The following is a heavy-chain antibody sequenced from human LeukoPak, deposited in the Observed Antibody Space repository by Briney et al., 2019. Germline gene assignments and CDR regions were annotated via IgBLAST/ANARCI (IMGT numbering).Heavy chain of an antibody. CDR1: GYTLTELS. D-gene: IGHD6-19*01. J-gene: IGHJ4*02. Sequence: EASVKVSCTVSGYTLTELSMHWVRQAPGKGLEWMGGFDPEDGETIYAQKFQGRVTMTEDTSTDTAYMELSSLRSEDTAVYYCATDPYSSGASWGQGTLVTVSS. V-gene: IGHV1-24*01. CDR3: ATDPYSSGAS. CDR2: FDPEDGET.